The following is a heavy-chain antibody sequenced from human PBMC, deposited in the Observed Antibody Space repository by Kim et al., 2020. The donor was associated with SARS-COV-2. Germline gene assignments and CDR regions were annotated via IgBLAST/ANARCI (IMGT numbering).Heavy chain of an antibody. CDR3: TAPSPGGWFDP. D-gene: IGHD2-2*01. J-gene: IGHJ5*02. CDR1: GFTFSNAW. V-gene: IGHV3-15*01. Sequence: GGSLRLSCAASGFTFSNAWMSWVRQAPGKGLEWVGRIKSKTDGGTTDYAAPVKGRFTISRDDSKNTLYLQMNSLKTEDTAVYYCTAPSPGGWFDPWGQGTLVTVSS. CDR2: IKSKTDGGTT.